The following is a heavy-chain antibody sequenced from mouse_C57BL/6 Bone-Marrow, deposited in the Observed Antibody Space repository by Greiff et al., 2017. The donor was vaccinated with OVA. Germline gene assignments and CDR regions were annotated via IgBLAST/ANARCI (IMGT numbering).Heavy chain of an antibody. CDR1: GYTFTSYW. J-gene: IGHJ4*01. V-gene: IGHV1-55*01. D-gene: IGHD2-5*01. CDR3: AREWDSNYVDYYAIDC. CDR2: IYPGSGST. Sequence: VQLQQPGAELVKPGASVKMSCKASGYTFTSYWITWVKQRPGQGLEWIGDIYPGSGSTNYNEKFKSKATLTVDTSSSTAYMQLSSLTSEDSAVYYCAREWDSNYVDYYAIDCGGQGNSVTVSA.